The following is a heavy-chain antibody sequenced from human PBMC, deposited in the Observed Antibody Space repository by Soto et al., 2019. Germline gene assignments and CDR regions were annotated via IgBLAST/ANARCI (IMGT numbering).Heavy chain of an antibody. Sequence: PGGSLRLSCAASGFNFSRYTMIWVRQAPGKGLEWVSSISGSSSYIYYADSVKGRFTISRDNAKNSLYLQMNSLRAEDTALYYCARGPGYYFDYWGQGTLVTVS. D-gene: IGHD6-25*01. CDR2: ISGSSSYI. CDR3: ARGPGYYFDY. CDR1: GFNFSRYT. J-gene: IGHJ4*02. V-gene: IGHV3-21*01.